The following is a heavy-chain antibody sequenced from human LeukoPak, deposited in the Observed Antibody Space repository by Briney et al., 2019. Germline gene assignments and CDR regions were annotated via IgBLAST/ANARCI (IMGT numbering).Heavy chain of an antibody. V-gene: IGHV4-39*02. CDR2: IIYSGNT. Sequence: SETLSLTCTAFSGSISSTSYYWGWIRQAPGKGLEWIGGIIYSGNTYYNPSLKSRVTISVDTTKNQFSLKLTSVTAADTAVYFCARDFLLQSEGLFDYWGQGTLVTVSS. D-gene: IGHD4-11*01. CDR1: SGSISSTSYY. J-gene: IGHJ4*02. CDR3: ARDFLLQSEGLFDY.